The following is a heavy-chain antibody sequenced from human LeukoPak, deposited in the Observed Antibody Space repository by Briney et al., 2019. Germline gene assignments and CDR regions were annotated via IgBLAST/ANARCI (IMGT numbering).Heavy chain of an antibody. CDR1: GFTFSSYS. Sequence: GGSLRLSCVAYGFTFSSYSMNWVRQAPGKGLEWVSSISSSSSYIYYADSVKGRFTMSRDNAKNSLYLQMTNLSAEYTAVYYCAGDLEAFDYWGQGTLATVSS. V-gene: IGHV3-21*01. CDR2: ISSSSSYI. CDR3: AGDLEAFDY. J-gene: IGHJ4*02.